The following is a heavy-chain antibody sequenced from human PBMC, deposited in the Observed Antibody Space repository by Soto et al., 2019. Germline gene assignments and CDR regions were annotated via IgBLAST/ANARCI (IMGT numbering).Heavy chain of an antibody. J-gene: IGHJ6*02. Sequence: GGSLRLSCATSGFTASPNYMTWVRQAPGKGLEWVAIFYSGARTYYRDSVKGRFTISRDRSKSTLFLQMNNLTAEDTAVYFCASDLSPYYYYALDVWGQGTTVTVSS. CDR1: GFTASPNY. CDR3: ASDLSPYYYYALDV. CDR2: FYSGART. V-gene: IGHV3-53*03. D-gene: IGHD3-16*02.